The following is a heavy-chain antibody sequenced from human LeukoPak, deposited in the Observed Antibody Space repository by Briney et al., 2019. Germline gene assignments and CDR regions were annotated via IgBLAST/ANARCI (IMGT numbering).Heavy chain of an antibody. CDR3: AINYYGSGSYYNHLDY. Sequence: ASVKVSCKASGGTFSSYAISWVRQAPGQGLEWMGGIIPIFGTANYVQKFQSRVTITADESTSTAYMELSSLRSEDTAVYYCAINYYGSGSYYNHLDYWGQGTLVTVSS. J-gene: IGHJ4*02. CDR2: IIPIFGTA. D-gene: IGHD3-10*01. V-gene: IGHV1-69*13. CDR1: GGTFSSYA.